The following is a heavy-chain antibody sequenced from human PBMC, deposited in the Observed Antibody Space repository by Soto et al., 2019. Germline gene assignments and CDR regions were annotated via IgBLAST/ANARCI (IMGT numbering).Heavy chain of an antibody. CDR1: GGAFTNYA. CDR2: IIPIFGTA. Sequence: GPPVRVACKTGGGAFTNYAVSWVRRPLLQGNEWLGGIIPIFGTADHAQKFQGRVTITADESTNTAHMELSSLRSDDTAVYFCAIFHDSATNYDSSVFLRDATLVSVQ. D-gene: IGHD1-26*01. J-gene: IGHJ1*01. V-gene: IGHV1-69*13. CDR3: AIFHDSATNYDSSVFLRDATLVSVQ.